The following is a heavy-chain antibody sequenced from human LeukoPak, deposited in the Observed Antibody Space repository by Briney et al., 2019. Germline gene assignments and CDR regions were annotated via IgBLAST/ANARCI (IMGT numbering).Heavy chain of an antibody. D-gene: IGHD7-27*01. CDR3: ARGKTDPSYY. V-gene: IGHV3-11*01. CDR2: ISSSGSTI. Sequence: YYWGWIRQAPGKGLEWVSYISSSGSTIYYADSVKGRFTISRDNAKNSLYLQMNSLRAEDTAVYYCARGKTDPSYYWGQGTLVTVSS. J-gene: IGHJ4*02. CDR1: YY.